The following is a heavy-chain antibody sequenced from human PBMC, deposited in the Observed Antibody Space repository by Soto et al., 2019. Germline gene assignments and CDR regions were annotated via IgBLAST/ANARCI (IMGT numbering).Heavy chain of an antibody. CDR1: GYTFTNYA. J-gene: IGHJ4*02. D-gene: IGHD3-22*01. Sequence: QVQLVQSGAEVKKPGASVKVSCKASGYTFTNYAMHWVRQAPGQGLEWMGWINAGNGNTKYSQKFQGRVTITRDTSASTAYMELGSLRSEDTAVYYCARGDYYDIHDYWGQGTLVTVSS. V-gene: IGHV1-3*01. CDR3: ARGDYYDIHDY. CDR2: INAGNGNT.